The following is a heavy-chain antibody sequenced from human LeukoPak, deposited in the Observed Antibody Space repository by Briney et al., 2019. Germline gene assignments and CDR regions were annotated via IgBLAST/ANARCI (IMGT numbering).Heavy chain of an antibody. CDR2: INPNSGGT. V-gene: IGHV1-2*02. J-gene: IGHJ4*02. D-gene: IGHD3-10*01. CDR3: ARDLTPITMVRGVTHPDY. Sequence: GASVKVSCKASGYTLTGYYMHWVRQAPGQGLEWMGWINPNSGGTNYAQKFQGRVTMTRDTSISTAYMELSRLRSDDTAVYYCARDLTPITMVRGVTHPDYWGQGTLVTVSS. CDR1: GYTLTGYY.